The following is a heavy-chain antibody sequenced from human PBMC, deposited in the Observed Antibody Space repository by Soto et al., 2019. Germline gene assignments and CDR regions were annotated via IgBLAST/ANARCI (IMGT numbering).Heavy chain of an antibody. Sequence: QVQLVQSGAEEKKPGASVKVSCKASGYTFTSYAMHWVRQAPGQRLEWMGWINAANGNTKYSQKFQGRVTITRNTAASTAYMELSSLRSKDTAVYYCARSIGVVTALDYWGQGTLGTVSS. J-gene: IGHJ4*02. V-gene: IGHV1-3*05. CDR2: INAANGNT. CDR1: GYTFTSYA. CDR3: ARSIGVVTALDY. D-gene: IGHD2-21*02.